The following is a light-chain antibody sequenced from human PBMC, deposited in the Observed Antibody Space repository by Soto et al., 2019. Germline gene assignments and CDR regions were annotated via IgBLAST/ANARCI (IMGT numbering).Light chain of an antibody. V-gene: IGKV3-20*01. CDR3: QRYGSSPGT. Sequence: EIVLTQSPGTLSLSPGGRATLSCRASQSVRDRYFARYQQKPGQAPRLLIYDTSSRATGVPDRFRCSGSGTDFAHTISRVEPEDFAVYFCQRYGSSPGTFGQGTKVEI. CDR2: DTS. CDR1: QSVRDRY. J-gene: IGKJ1*01.